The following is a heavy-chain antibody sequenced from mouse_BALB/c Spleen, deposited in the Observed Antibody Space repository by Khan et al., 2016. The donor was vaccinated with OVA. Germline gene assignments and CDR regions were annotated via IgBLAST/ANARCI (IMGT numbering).Heavy chain of an antibody. J-gene: IGHJ2*01. Sequence: EVQLQESGPGLVKPSQSLSLTCTVTGYSITSDYAWNWIRQFPGNKLEWMGYISYSGRTSYNPSLKSRISITRDTSKNQFFLQLNSVTTEDTATDYCARSVTSTTVVATDCDYGGQGTTLTVSA. CDR1: GYSITSDYA. D-gene: IGHD1-1*01. CDR3: ARSVTSTTVVATDCDY. CDR2: ISYSGRT. V-gene: IGHV3-2*02.